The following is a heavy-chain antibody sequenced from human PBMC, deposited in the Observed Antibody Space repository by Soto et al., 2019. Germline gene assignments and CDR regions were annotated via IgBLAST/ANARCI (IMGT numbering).Heavy chain of an antibody. CDR2: IKMDASEK. D-gene: IGHD3-10*01. CDR3: ARDSRYGSGASVTHYLDY. V-gene: IGHV3-7*01. J-gene: IGHJ4*01. CDR1: GFTFGSYW. Sequence: EVQLVESGGGLVQPGGSLRLSCAASGFTFGSYWMSWVRQAPGKGLEWLATIKMDASEKKYVDSVKGRFTMSRDNAKNSLYLQMDRLRAEDTAVYYCARDSRYGSGASVTHYLDYWGHGTLVTVSS.